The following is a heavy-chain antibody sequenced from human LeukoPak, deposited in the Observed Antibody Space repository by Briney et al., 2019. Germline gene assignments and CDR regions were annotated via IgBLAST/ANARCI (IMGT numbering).Heavy chain of an antibody. CDR1: GGSISSGSYY. Sequence: SETLSLTCTVSGGSISSGSYYWSWIRQPAGKGLEWIGRIYTSGSTNYNPSLKSRVTISVDTSKNQFSLKLSSVTAADTAVYYCARDRRGYDSGGYYQNFDYWGQGTLVTVSS. J-gene: IGHJ4*02. V-gene: IGHV4-61*02. CDR2: IYTSGST. D-gene: IGHD3-22*01. CDR3: ARDRRGYDSGGYYQNFDY.